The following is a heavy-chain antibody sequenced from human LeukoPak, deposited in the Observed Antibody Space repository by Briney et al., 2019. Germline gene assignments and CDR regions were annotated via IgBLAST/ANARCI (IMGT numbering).Heavy chain of an antibody. CDR1: GFTFSSYW. D-gene: IGHD3-10*01. J-gene: IGHJ6*03. V-gene: IGHV3-74*01. CDR2: INSDGSST. Sequence: GGSLRLSCAASGFTFSSYWVHWVRQAPGKGLVWVSRINSDGSSTRYADSVKGRFTISRDNAKNTLYLQMNSLRAEDTAVYYCASSSMVRGVIVYYYYMDVWGKGITVTVSS. CDR3: ASSSMVRGVIVYYYYMDV.